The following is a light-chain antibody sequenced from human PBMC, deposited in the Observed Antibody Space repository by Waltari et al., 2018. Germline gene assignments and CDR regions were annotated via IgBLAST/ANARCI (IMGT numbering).Light chain of an antibody. CDR2: GRN. V-gene: IGLV3-19*01. CDR3: SSRDNSYNHFVV. Sequence: SSELTQDPAVSVALGQTVRITCLGDSLRSYYAAWYQQKPGQAPLLVFYGRNKRASGTPYRLFGSKSGRTASLTITGALAEDEADYYCSSRDNSYNHFVVFGGGTKLTVL. J-gene: IGLJ2*01. CDR1: SLRSYY.